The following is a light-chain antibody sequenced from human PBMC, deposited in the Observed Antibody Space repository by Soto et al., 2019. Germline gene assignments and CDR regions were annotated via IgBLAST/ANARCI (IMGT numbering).Light chain of an antibody. Sequence: QSVLTQPPSVSGAPGQRVTISCTGSSSNIGAGYEVHWYQQLPGPAPKLLIYGNNNRPSGVPDRFSGSKSGTSGALAITGLQAEEEADYYCQSYDSSLSGYVFGTGTKLTVL. CDR1: SSNIGAGYE. J-gene: IGLJ1*01. V-gene: IGLV1-40*01. CDR3: QSYDSSLSGYV. CDR2: GNN.